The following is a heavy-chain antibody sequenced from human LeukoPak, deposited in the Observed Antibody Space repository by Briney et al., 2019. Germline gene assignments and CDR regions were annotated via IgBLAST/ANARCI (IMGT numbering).Heavy chain of an antibody. CDR1: GFTFSNYS. J-gene: IGHJ4*02. CDR2: ISNSGSTI. D-gene: IGHD5-12*01. Sequence: SGGSLRLSCAASGFTFSNYSMNWVRQAPGKGLEWVSYISNSGSTIYYADSVKGRFTISRDNAKKSLYLQINSLRAEDTAVYYCARVTRGGYDGYFDYWGQGTLVTVSS. V-gene: IGHV3-48*04. CDR3: ARVTRGGYDGYFDY.